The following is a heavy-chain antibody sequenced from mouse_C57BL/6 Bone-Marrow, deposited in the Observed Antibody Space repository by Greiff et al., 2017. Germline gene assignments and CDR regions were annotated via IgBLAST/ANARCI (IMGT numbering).Heavy chain of an antibody. CDR2: IYPGDGDT. Sequence: VQLQQSGPELVKPGASVKISCKASGYAFSSSWMNWVKQRPGKGLEWIGRIYPGDGDTNYNGKFKGKATLTADKSSSTAYMQRSSLTSEDSAVYFCARTGLVVAYWGQGTLVTVSA. CDR1: GYAFSSSW. V-gene: IGHV1-82*01. D-gene: IGHD3-3*01. CDR3: ARTGLVVAY. J-gene: IGHJ3*01.